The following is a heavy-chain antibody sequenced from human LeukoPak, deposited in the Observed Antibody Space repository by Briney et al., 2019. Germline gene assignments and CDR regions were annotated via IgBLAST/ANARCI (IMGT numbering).Heavy chain of an antibody. CDR2: MNPNSGNT. Sequence: ASVKVSCKASGYTFTSYDINWVRQATGQGLEWMGWMNPNSGNTGYAQKYQGRVTMTRNTSISTAYMELSSLRSEDTAVYYCARAHDTMVRGVSGYWGQGTLVTVSS. D-gene: IGHD3-10*01. CDR1: GYTFTSYD. J-gene: IGHJ4*02. CDR3: ARAHDTMVRGVSGY. V-gene: IGHV1-8*01.